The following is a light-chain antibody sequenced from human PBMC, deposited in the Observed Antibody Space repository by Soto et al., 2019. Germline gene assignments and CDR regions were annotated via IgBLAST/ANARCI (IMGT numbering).Light chain of an antibody. Sequence: DIQMPQSPSSLSASVGDRVTITCRASQSIGKYLSWFQQTPGNAPKLLIYAASGVQSGVTSRFSGSGSGTDVTLTINSLPREDFATYDWQQTYNSPLTFGGGTRV. V-gene: IGKV1-39*01. CDR3: QQTYNSPLT. J-gene: IGKJ4*01. CDR1: QSIGKY. CDR2: AAS.